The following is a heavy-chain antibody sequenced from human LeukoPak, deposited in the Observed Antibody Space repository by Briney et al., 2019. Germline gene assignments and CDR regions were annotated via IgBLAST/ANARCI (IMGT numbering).Heavy chain of an antibody. CDR2: IGSGGYR. V-gene: IGHV3-23*01. CDR3: AKKLPDASSYFDF. Sequence: PGGSLRLSCVASGLTLSNYDTTWVRQAPGKGLEYVSSIGSGGYRFYGGSVKGRFSISRDNSQNTVYLQMNSLTGEDTAIYFCAKKLPDASSYFDFWGQGTLVTVSS. CDR1: GLTLSNYD. D-gene: IGHD6-6*01. J-gene: IGHJ4*02.